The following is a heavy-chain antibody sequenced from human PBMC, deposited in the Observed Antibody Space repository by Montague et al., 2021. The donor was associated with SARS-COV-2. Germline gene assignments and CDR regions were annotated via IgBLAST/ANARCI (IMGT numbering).Heavy chain of an antibody. Sequence: SLRLSCSASGFTFSSYTMTWVRQAPGKGLEWVSAISGSGSSTYYADSVKGRFTISRDNSKNTLYLQMNSLRAEDTAVYYCAKGSQKLQLPNWGRGTLVTVSS. CDR2: ISGSGSST. D-gene: IGHD4-11*01. CDR1: GFTFSSYT. V-gene: IGHV3-23*01. J-gene: IGHJ4*02. CDR3: AKGSQKLQLPN.